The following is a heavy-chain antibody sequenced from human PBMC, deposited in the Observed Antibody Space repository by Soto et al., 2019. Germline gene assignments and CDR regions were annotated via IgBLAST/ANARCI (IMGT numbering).Heavy chain of an antibody. Sequence: QVQLQESGPGLVKPSGTLSPTCAVSGDSVSSPYYWCWVRQPPGKGLEWIGEVFHTGTTSYNPSLRSRVTISMDKSNNQFSLDLNSVTAADTAVYYCARSAGWYAVHSWGPGTLVIVSS. CDR2: VFHTGTT. J-gene: IGHJ4*02. CDR1: GDSVSSPYY. CDR3: ARSAGWYAVHS. D-gene: IGHD6-19*01. V-gene: IGHV4-4*02.